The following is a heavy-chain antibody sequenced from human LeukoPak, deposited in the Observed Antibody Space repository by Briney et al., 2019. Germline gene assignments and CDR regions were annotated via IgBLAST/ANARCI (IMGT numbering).Heavy chain of an antibody. CDR3: ARALRNWFDP. CDR2: IYYSGST. J-gene: IGHJ5*02. CDR1: GGSISSSSYY. V-gene: IGHV4-61*01. Sequence: PSETLSLTCTVSGGSISSSSYYWSWIRQPPGKGLEWIGYIYYSGSTNYNPSLKSRVTISVDTSKNQFSLKLSSVTAADTAVYYCARALRNWFDPWGQGTLVTVSS.